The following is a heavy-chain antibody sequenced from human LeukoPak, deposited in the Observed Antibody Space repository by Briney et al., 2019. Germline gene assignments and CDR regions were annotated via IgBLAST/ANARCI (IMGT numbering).Heavy chain of an antibody. Sequence: GASVKVSCKASGYTFTSYGISWVRQAPGQGLEWMGWISAYNGNTNYAQKLQGRVTMTTDTSTSTAYMELRSLRSDDTAVYYCAREDYTIFGVTGYYYYGMDVWGQGTTVTVSS. D-gene: IGHD3-3*01. V-gene: IGHV1-18*01. CDR2: ISAYNGNT. J-gene: IGHJ6*02. CDR3: AREDYTIFGVTGYYYYGMDV. CDR1: GYTFTSYG.